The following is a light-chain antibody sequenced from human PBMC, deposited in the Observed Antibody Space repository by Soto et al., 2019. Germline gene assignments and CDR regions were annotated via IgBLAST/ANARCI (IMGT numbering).Light chain of an antibody. CDR2: GNT. CDR1: SSNIGAGYD. V-gene: IGLV1-40*01. Sequence: QSVLTQPPSVSGAPGQRVTIPCTGSSSNIGAGYDVPWYQQLPGRAPKLLIYGNTNRPSGVPDRFSGSKSGTSASLAITGLQAEDEADYYCLSFDSSLSVVFGGGTKLTVL. CDR3: LSFDSSLSVV. J-gene: IGLJ2*01.